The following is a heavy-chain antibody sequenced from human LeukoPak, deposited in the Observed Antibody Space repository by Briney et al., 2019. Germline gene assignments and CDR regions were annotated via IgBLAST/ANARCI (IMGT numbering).Heavy chain of an antibody. V-gene: IGHV3-72*01. J-gene: IGHJ6*02. Sequence: GGSLRLSCATSGFTFSDHYMDWVRQAPGKGLEWVARTRTKAKDYTTEYAASVKGRFSVSRDESMHSLYLQMNSLKTEDTAVYYCARGPTVTFNYHYGMDVWGQGTTVTVSS. D-gene: IGHD4-17*01. CDR2: TRTKAKDYTT. CDR1: GFTFSDHY. CDR3: ARGPTVTFNYHYGMDV.